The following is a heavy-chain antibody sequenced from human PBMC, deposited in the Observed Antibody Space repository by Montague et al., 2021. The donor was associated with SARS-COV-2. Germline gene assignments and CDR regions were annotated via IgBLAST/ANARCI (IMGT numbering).Heavy chain of an antibody. Sequence: SETLSLTCAVSGGSISSHYWCFIRQPPGKGLEWIAYINYNGGTNXNPSLKSRVTISVDTSKNHFSLQLRSVTPADTAVYFCARATSVRGAVNWFDPWGQGTLVTVSS. J-gene: IGHJ5*02. CDR3: ARATSVRGAVNWFDP. D-gene: IGHD3-10*01. CDR2: INYNGGT. CDR1: GGSISSHY. V-gene: IGHV4-59*11.